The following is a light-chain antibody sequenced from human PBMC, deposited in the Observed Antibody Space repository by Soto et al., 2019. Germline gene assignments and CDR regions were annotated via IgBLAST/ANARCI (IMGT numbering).Light chain of an antibody. J-gene: IGKJ5*01. CDR2: DAS. CDR1: QSVSSY. V-gene: IGKV3-11*01. CDR3: QQRSNWSIT. Sequence: EILLTQSPSTLSLSPGERATLSCRASQSVSSYLAWYQQKPGQAPRLLIYDASNRATGIPARFSGSGSGTDSTLTISSLEPEDFEVYYCQQRSNWSITFGQGTRLEIK.